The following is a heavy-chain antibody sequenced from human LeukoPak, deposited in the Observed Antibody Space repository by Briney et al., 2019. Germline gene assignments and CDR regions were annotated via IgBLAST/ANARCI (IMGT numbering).Heavy chain of an antibody. CDR2: ISSSSSYI. Sequence: GSLRLSCAASGFTFSSYSMNWVRQAPGKGLEWVSSISSSSSYIYYADSVKGRFTISRDNAKNSLYLQMNSLRAEDTAVYYCARDLGGSGWVTYWYAGFDYWGQGTLVTVSS. CDR1: GFTFSSYS. V-gene: IGHV3-21*01. J-gene: IGHJ4*02. CDR3: ARDLGGSGWVTYWYAGFDY. D-gene: IGHD6-19*01.